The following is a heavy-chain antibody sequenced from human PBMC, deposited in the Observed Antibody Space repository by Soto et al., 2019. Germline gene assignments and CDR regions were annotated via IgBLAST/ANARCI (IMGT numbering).Heavy chain of an antibody. D-gene: IGHD2-15*01. CDR1: GGSFSSTTYY. J-gene: IGHJ3*02. Sequence: PSETLSLTCTVSGGSFSSTTYYWGWIRQPPGKGLEWVGNIYYSGSTYYNPSLKSRVTISLDTSKSQFSLRLNSVTAADTAVYYCANTLLGYCSGGTCYYGFDIWGQGTMVTVSS. CDR3: ANTLLGYCSGGTCYYGFDI. CDR2: IYYSGST. V-gene: IGHV4-39*01.